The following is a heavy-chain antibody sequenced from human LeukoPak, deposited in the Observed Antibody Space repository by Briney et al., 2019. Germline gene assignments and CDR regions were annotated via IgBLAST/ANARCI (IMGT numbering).Heavy chain of an antibody. CDR3: ARGASPYYYYGKDV. V-gene: IGHV3-7*03. J-gene: IGHJ6*02. CDR1: GFTFSSYW. D-gene: IGHD1-26*01. CDR2: IKQGGSEK. Sequence: GGSLRLSCAASGFTFSSYWMSWVRQAPGKGLEWVANIKQGGSEKYYVDSVKGRFTISRDNAKNSLYLQMNSLRAEDTAVYYCARGASPYYYYGKDVWGQGTTVTVSS.